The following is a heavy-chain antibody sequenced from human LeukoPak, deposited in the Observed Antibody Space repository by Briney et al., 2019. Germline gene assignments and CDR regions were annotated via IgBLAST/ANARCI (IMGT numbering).Heavy chain of an antibody. CDR2: IYYSGST. Sequence: SETLSLTCTVSGGSISRSTYYWGWIRQPPGKGLEWIGSIYYSGSTYYNASLKSRVTISADTSKNQFSLKLSSVTAADTAVYYCARPLSGSSSWHGDAFDIWGQGTMVTVSS. V-gene: IGHV4-39*01. J-gene: IGHJ3*02. CDR1: GGSISRSTYY. D-gene: IGHD6-13*01. CDR3: ARPLSGSSSWHGDAFDI.